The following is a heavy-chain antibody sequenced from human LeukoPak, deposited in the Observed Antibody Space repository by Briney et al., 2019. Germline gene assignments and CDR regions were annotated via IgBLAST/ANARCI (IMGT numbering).Heavy chain of an antibody. J-gene: IGHJ6*03. Sequence: GGSLRLSCAASGFIFSSYGMHWVRQAPDKGLEWVTFIRYDGSNKYYADSVKGRFTISRDNSKNTLYLQMNSLRAEDTAVYYCAKDTDDYGDYYYYMDVWGKGTTVTISS. CDR1: GFIFSSYG. CDR2: IRYDGSNK. V-gene: IGHV3-30*02. D-gene: IGHD4-17*01. CDR3: AKDTDDYGDYYYYMDV.